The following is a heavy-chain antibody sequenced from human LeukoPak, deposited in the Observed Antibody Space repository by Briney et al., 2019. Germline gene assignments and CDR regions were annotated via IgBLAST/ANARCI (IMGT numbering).Heavy chain of an antibody. Sequence: SETLSLTCSVSGDSIRNYFWSWIRQPAGKGLECIGRIYTSGSTDYNPSLRSRVTMSVDTSRNQFSLKLTSVTAADTAVYYCARESKSYDGSGYYHDYWGQGTLVTVSS. J-gene: IGHJ4*02. CDR2: IYTSGST. CDR3: ARESKSYDGSGYYHDY. V-gene: IGHV4-4*07. D-gene: IGHD3-22*01. CDR1: GDSIRNYF.